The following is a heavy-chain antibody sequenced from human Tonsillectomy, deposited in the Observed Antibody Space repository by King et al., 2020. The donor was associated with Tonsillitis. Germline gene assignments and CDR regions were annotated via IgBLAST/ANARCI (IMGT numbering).Heavy chain of an antibody. V-gene: IGHV4-38-2*02. Sequence: QLQESGPGLVKPSETLSLTCAVSGYSISSGYYWGWIRQPPGKGLEWIGSIYHSGSTYYNPSLKSRVTISVDTSKNQFSLKLSSVTAADTAVYYCARDARYSGYDWAGWFDPRGQGTLVTVSS. J-gene: IGHJ5*02. CDR1: GYSISSGYY. CDR3: ARDARYSGYDWAGWFDP. CDR2: IYHSGST. D-gene: IGHD5-12*01.